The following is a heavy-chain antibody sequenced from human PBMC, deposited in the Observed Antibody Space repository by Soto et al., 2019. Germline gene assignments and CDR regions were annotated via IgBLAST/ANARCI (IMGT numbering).Heavy chain of an antibody. J-gene: IGHJ4*02. D-gene: IGHD6-13*01. CDR1: GFTVSSNY. CDR2: IYSGGST. Sequence: PGGSLRLSCAASGFTVSSNYMSWVRQAPGKGLEWVSVIYSGGSTYYADSVKGRFTISRDNSKNTLYLQMNSLRAEDTAVYYCARVGMKWNIPPYFDYWGQGTLVTVSS. CDR3: ARVGMKWNIPPYFDY. V-gene: IGHV3-53*01.